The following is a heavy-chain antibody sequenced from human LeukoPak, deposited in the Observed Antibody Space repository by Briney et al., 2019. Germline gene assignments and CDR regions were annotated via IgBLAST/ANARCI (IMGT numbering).Heavy chain of an antibody. D-gene: IGHD1-1*01. CDR1: GFSFSNYA. CDR3: AKANWASNADAVW. V-gene: IGHV3-23*01. Sequence: PGGSLRLSCAASGFSFSNYAMSWVRQAPARGPEWVSSIRRGGETFYADSVKGRFTLSRDDSRNTVYLQLNNLRVEDTAIYYCAKANWASNADAVWWGQGTQVTVSS. J-gene: IGHJ4*02. CDR2: IRRGGET.